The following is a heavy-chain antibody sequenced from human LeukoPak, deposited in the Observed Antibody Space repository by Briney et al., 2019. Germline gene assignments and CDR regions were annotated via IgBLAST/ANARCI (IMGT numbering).Heavy chain of an antibody. CDR3: ARGSHSSSWYFDY. V-gene: IGHV6-1*01. D-gene: IGHD6-13*01. CDR1: GDSVSSHDAA. J-gene: IGHJ4*02. CDR2: TYYRSRWLN. Sequence: SQTLSLTCAISGDSVSSHDAAWNWIRQSPSRGLEWLGRTYYRSRWLNDYAVSVKSRITINPDTSKNQFSLQLSSVTPEDTAVYYCARGSHSSSWYFDYWGQGTLVTVSS.